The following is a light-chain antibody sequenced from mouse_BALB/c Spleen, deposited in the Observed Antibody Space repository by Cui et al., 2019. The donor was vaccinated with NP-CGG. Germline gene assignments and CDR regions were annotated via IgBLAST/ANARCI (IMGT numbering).Light chain of an antibody. J-gene: IGLJ1*01. Sequence: QALFTTEYALTTSPGETVTLTCRSSTGAVTTNNFANWVQEKPDHLFTGLIGGTNNRAPGVPARFSGSLIGDKAALTITGAQTEDEATYFCALWYSNHWVFGGGTKLTVL. CDR2: GTN. CDR3: ALWYSNHWV. CDR1: TGAVTTNNF. V-gene: IGLV1*01.